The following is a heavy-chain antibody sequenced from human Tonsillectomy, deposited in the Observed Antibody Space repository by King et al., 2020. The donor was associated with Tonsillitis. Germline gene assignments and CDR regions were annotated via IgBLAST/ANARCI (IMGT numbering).Heavy chain of an antibody. CDR1: GFTFDDYA. V-gene: IGHV3-9*01. CDR2: ISWNSGSI. Sequence: VQLVESGGGLVQPGRSLRLSCAASGFTFDDYAMHWVRQAPGKGLEWVSGISWNSGSIGYADSVKGRFTISRDNAKNSLYLQMNSLRAEDTALYYCAKADSSSQYYYFDYWGQGTLVTVSS. CDR3: AKADSSSQYYYFDY. J-gene: IGHJ4*02. D-gene: IGHD6-13*01.